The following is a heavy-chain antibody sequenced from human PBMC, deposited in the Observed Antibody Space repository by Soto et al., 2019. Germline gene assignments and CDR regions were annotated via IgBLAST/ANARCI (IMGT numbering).Heavy chain of an antibody. J-gene: IGHJ4*02. CDR1: GFTVSSNY. Sequence: SLRLSCAASGFTVSSNYMSWVRQAPGKGLEWVSVIYSGGSTYYADSVKGRFTISRDNSKNTLYLQMNSLRAEDTAVYYCARSYSSGWYGIPTFDYWGQGTLVTVSS. CDR2: IYSGGST. CDR3: ARSYSSGWYGIPTFDY. D-gene: IGHD6-19*01. V-gene: IGHV3-53*01.